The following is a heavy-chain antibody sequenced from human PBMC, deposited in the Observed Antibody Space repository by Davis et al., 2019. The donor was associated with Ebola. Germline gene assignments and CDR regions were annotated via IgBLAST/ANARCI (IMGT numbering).Heavy chain of an antibody. V-gene: IGHV3-21*01. Sequence: PGGSLRLSCAASGFTFSSYSMNWVRQAPGKGLAWVSSISSSSCYIYYADSVKGRFTISRDNAKNSLCVQMNSLRAEDTAVYYCARVKPRMVSRAMDVWGQMAPVTVSS. CDR1: GFTFSSYS. J-gene: IGHJ6*02. D-gene: IGHD2-8*01. CDR2: ISSSSCYI. CDR3: ARVKPRMVSRAMDV.